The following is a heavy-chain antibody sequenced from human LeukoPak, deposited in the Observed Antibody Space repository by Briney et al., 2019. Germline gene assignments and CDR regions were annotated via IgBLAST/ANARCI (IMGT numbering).Heavy chain of an antibody. J-gene: IGHJ4*02. V-gene: IGHV3-30*18. CDR3: VKRGSDGGPYFFDY. CDR2: ISKEGSNK. CDR1: GFSFSTYP. Sequence: GGSLRLSCGASGFSFSTYPMHWVRQAPGKGLEWVAAISKEGSNKYYADSVKGRYTISRDSSKNMLYLEMNSLSGEDTAVYYCVKRGSDGGPYFFDYWGQGTLVTVSS. D-gene: IGHD3-3*01.